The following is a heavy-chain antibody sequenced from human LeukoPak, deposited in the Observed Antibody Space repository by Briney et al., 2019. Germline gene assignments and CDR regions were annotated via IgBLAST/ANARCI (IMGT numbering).Heavy chain of an antibody. D-gene: IGHD3-10*01. Sequence: EASVKVSCKASGYTFTSYDINWVRQATGQGLEWMGWMNPNSGNTGYAQKFQGRVTITRNTSISTAYMELSSLRSEDTAVYYCARSPTGYYYGDYWGQGTLVTVSS. CDR1: GYTFTSYD. CDR2: MNPNSGNT. J-gene: IGHJ4*02. CDR3: ARSPTGYYYGDY. V-gene: IGHV1-8*03.